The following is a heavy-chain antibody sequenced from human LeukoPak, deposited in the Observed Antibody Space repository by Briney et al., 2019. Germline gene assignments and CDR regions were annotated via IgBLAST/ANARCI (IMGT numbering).Heavy chain of an antibody. CDR2: IKGDGREK. D-gene: IGHD6-19*01. CDR3: ANGGWLDY. CDR1: GFTFRSYW. Sequence: PGGSLRLSCAATGFTFRSYWMSWVRQAPGKGLEWVANIKGDGREKYYVDSVKGRFTISRDNAKNSLCLQMDSLRAEDTAVYYCANGGWLDYWGQGTLVTVSS. V-gene: IGHV3-7*01. J-gene: IGHJ4*02.